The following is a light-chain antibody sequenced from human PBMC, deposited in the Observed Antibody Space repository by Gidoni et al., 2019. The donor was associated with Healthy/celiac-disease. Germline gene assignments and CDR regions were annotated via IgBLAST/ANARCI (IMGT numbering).Light chain of an antibody. CDR2: AAS. Sequence: AIQMTQSPTSLSASVGDRVTITCRASQGIRNDLGWYQQKPGKAPKLLVYAASSLQSGVPSRFSGSGSGTDFTLTISSLQPEDFATYYCLQDYNYPVTFGGGTKVEIK. CDR3: LQDYNYPVT. V-gene: IGKV1-6*01. J-gene: IGKJ4*01. CDR1: QGIRND.